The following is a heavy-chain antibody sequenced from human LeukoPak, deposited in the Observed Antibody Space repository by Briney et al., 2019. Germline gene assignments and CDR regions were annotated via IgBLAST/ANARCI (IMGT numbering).Heavy chain of an antibody. D-gene: IGHD3-3*01. Sequence: SETRSLTCTVSGGSISSSSYCWGWIRQPPVKGREWIGSIYYSASTYYNPSLKSRVTISVDTSKNQFSLHLSSVTAADTAVYYCARDQYDFWSGYLIDYWGQGTLVTVSS. CDR1: GGSISSSSYC. J-gene: IGHJ4*02. V-gene: IGHV4-39*07. CDR3: ARDQYDFWSGYLIDY. CDR2: IYYSAST.